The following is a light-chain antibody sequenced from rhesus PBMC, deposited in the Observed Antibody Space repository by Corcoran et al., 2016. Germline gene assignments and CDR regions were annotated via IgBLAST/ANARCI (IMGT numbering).Light chain of an antibody. CDR2: AAS. V-gene: IGKV1-44*01. CDR3: QQHNSHPRT. CDR1: QTISSY. J-gene: IGKJ1*01. Sequence: DIQMTQSPSSLSASVGDRVTITCRASQTISSYLAWYQQKPGKVPKLLIYAASSLESGVPSRFSGMGSGTEFTLTISSLQPEDFATYYCQQHNSHPRTFGQGTKVEIK.